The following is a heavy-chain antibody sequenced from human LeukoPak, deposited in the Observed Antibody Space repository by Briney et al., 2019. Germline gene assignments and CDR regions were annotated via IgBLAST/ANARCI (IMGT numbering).Heavy chain of an antibody. D-gene: IGHD2/OR15-2a*01. CDR1: GASISSYY. J-gene: IGHJ6*02. V-gene: IGHV4-59*01. CDR3: AREPVIEGYYYGMDV. Sequence: SETLSLTCTVSGASISSYYWSWIRQPPGKGLEWLGYIYYSGSTNYNPSLKSRVTISVDTSKNHFFLKLSSVTGADTAVYYCAREPVIEGYYYGMDVWGQGTTVTVSS. CDR2: IYYSGST.